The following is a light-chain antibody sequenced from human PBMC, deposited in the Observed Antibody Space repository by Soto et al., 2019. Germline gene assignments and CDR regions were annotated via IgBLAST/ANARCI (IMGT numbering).Light chain of an antibody. V-gene: IGKV3-20*01. CDR2: EAS. J-gene: IGKJ2*01. CDR3: QQYGNSLYT. Sequence: EVVLTQSPGNLSLSPGERATLSCRASQSVSSSYLAWYQQKPGQAPRLLIYEASTRATGIPDRFSGSGSGADFTLTISRLEPEDFAVYYCQQYGNSLYTFGQGTNLEIK. CDR1: QSVSSSY.